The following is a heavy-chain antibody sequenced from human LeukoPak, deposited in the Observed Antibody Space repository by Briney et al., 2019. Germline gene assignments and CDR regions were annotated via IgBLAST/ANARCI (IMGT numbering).Heavy chain of an antibody. CDR1: GFNFRDHW. J-gene: IGHJ4*02. CDR2: INHNGNVN. CDR3: AKEGRSLQTY. D-gene: IGHD5-24*01. Sequence: GGSLRLSCAVSGFNFRDHWMNWARQAPGKGLEWVTSINHNGNVNYYVDSVKGRFTISRDNAKNSLYLQMNSLRVEDTAVYYCAKEGRSLQTYWGQGTLVTVSS. V-gene: IGHV3-7*03.